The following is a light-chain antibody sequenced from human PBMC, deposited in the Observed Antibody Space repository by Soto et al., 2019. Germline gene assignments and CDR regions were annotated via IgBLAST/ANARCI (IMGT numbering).Light chain of an antibody. CDR1: QSVSSY. V-gene: IGKV3-11*01. CDR3: QQRSNWPPGAT. J-gene: IGKJ4*01. Sequence: EIVLTQSPATLSLSPGERATLSCRASQSVSSYLAWYQQKPGQAPRLLIYVASNRATGIPARFSGSGSGTDFTLTISSLEPEDFAVYYCQQRSNWPPGATFGGGTKVEIK. CDR2: VAS.